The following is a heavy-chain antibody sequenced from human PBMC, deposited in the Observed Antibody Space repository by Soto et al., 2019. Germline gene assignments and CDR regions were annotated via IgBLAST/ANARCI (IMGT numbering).Heavy chain of an antibody. D-gene: IGHD3-10*01. Sequence: SETLSLTCAVSGGSISSSNWWSWVRQPPGKGLEWIGEIYHSGSTNYNPSLKSRVTISVDTSKNKFSLKLTSVTAADTAVYFCARILMNYYRLDYWGQGALVTVSS. CDR3: ARILMNYYRLDY. V-gene: IGHV4-4*02. CDR1: GGSISSSNW. CDR2: IYHSGST. J-gene: IGHJ4*02.